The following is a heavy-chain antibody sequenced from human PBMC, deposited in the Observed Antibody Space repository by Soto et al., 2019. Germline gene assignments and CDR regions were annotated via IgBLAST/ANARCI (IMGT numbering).Heavy chain of an antibody. CDR2: IGTTGAYI. CDR1: GFSFSDYN. CDR3: AATVTTPGTSFPDY. Sequence: PGGSLRLSCAASGFSFSDYNMNWVRRAPGRGLEWVASIGTTGAYIFYADSMKGRFTISRDNSQNSLYLQMQSLRAEDTAVYYCAATVTTPGTSFPDYWGQGTLVTVSS. V-gene: IGHV3-21*01. J-gene: IGHJ4*02. D-gene: IGHD4-17*01.